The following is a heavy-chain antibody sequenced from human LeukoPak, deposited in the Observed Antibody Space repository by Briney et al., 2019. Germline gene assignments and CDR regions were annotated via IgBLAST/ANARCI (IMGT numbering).Heavy chain of an antibody. CDR1: GFTFSGSS. V-gene: IGHV3-73*01. CDR2: IRNRDHSYAT. CDR3: TRRDCSGGVCYFDY. J-gene: IGHJ4*02. D-gene: IGHD2-15*01. Sequence: GGSLRLSCAASGFTFSGSSMHWVRQASGKGLEWVGRIRNRDHSYATAYAASPQGRFTISRDDLKNTAYLQMNSLKPEDTAVYYCTRRDCSGGVCYFDYWGQGTLVTVSS.